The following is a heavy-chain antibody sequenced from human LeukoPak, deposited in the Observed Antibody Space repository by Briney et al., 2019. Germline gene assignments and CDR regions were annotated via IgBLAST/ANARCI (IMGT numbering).Heavy chain of an antibody. D-gene: IGHD3-22*01. CDR1: GGSFSGYY. V-gene: IGHV4-34*01. CDR3: ARDGGGSSGYYYDYFDY. Sequence: KPSETLSLTCAVYGGSFSGYYWSWIRQPPGKGLEWIGEINHSGSTNYNPSLKSRVTISVDKSKNQFSLKLSSVTAADTAVYYCARDGGGSSGYYYDYFDYWGQGTLVTVSS. J-gene: IGHJ4*02. CDR2: INHSGST.